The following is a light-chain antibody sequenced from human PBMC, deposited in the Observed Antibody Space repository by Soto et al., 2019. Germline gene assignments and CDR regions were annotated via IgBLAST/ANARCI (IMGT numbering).Light chain of an antibody. CDR1: QSVLYSSNNKNY. J-gene: IGKJ2*01. CDR2: WAS. CDR3: QQYYSTPYT. V-gene: IGKV4-1*01. Sequence: DIVMTQSPDSLAVSLGERATINCKSSQSVLYSSNNKNYLAWYQQKPGQPPKLLIYWASTRESGVPGRFSGRGSGTDFTLTISNLQAEDVAFYYCQQYYSTPYTFGQGTKLEIK.